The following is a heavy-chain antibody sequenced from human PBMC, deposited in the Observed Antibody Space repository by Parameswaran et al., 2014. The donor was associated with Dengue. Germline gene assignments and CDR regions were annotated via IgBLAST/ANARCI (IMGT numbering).Heavy chain of an antibody. CDR2: ISGSGGST. CDR3: AKSYGSGSYYMVLFYFDY. J-gene: IGHJ4*02. D-gene: IGHD3-10*01. Sequence: PGKGLEWVSAISGSGGSTYYADSVKGRFTISRDNSKNTLYLQMNSLRAEDTAVYYCAKSYGSGSYYMVLFYFDYWGQGTLVTVSS. V-gene: IGHV3-23*01.